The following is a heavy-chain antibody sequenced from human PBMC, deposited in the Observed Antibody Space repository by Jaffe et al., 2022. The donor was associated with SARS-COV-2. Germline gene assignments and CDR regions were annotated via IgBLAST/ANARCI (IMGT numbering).Heavy chain of an antibody. J-gene: IGHJ4*02. Sequence: EVQLVESGGGLVQPGRSLRLSCTASGFTFGDYAMSWVRQAPGKGLEWVGFIRSKAYGGTTEYAASVKGRFTISRDDSKSIAYLQMNSLKTEDTAVYYCTRDKPLTGIFDYWGQGTLVTVSS. CDR1: GFTFGDYA. V-gene: IGHV3-49*04. CDR2: IRSKAYGGTT. CDR3: TRDKPLTGIFDY. D-gene: IGHD2-8*02.